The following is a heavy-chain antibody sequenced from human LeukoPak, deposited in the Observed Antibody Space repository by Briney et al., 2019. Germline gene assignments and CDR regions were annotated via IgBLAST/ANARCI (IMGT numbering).Heavy chain of an antibody. J-gene: IGHJ3*02. CDR2: IIPILGIA. CDR3: ARPEGPGYDAFDI. D-gene: IGHD1-14*01. V-gene: IGHV1-69*02. CDR1: GGTFSGYT. Sequence: SVKVSCKASGGTFSGYTISWVRQAPGQGLEWMGRIIPILGIANYAQKFQGRVTITADKSTSTAYMELSSLRSEDTAVYYCARPEGPGYDAFDIWGQGTMVTVSS.